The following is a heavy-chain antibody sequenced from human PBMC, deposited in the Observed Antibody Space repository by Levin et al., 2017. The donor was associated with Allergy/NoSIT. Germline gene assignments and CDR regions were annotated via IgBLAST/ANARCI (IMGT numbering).Heavy chain of an antibody. D-gene: IGHD3-3*01. CDR1: GFTFSSYW. V-gene: IGHV3-7*01. J-gene: IGHJ6*02. Sequence: GESLKISCAASGFTFSSYWMSWVRQAPGKGLEWVANIKQDGSEKYYVDSVKGRFTISRDNAKNSLYLQMNSLRAEDTAVYYCAREKGGHYDFWSGYSYYYYGMDVWGQGTTVTVSS. CDR2: IKQDGSEK. CDR3: AREKGGHYDFWSGYSYYYYGMDV.